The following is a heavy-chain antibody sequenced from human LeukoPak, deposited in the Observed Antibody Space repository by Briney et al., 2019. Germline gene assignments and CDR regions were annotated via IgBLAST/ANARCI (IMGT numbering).Heavy chain of an antibody. Sequence: ASETLSLTCTVSGGSISSYYWSWIRQPAGKGLEWIGRIYTSGSTNYNPSLKSRVTMSVDTSKNQFSLKLSSVTAADTAVYYCARVYYGSGSRYYFDYWGQGTLVTVSS. CDR3: ARVYYGSGSRYYFDY. D-gene: IGHD3-10*01. CDR2: IYTSGST. CDR1: GGSISSYY. V-gene: IGHV4-4*07. J-gene: IGHJ4*02.